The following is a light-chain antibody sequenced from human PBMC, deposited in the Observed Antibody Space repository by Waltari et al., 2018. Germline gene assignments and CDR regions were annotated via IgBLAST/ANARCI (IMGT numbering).Light chain of an antibody. V-gene: IGKV3-11*01. CDR1: ANVYNY. CDR3: HQRGVWPPT. J-gene: IGKJ2*01. CDR2: DVS. Sequence: EIVLTQSPATLSLSPGEGATLSCRASANVYNYLARYQQRPGQAPRLLIYDVSNGATGIPARFSGSGSGTDFTLSISSLEPEDFAVYYCHQRGVWPPTFGQGTKLQVK.